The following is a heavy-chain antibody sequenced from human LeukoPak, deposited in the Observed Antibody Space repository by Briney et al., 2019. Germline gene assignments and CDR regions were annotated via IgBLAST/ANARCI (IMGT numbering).Heavy chain of an antibody. V-gene: IGHV3-21*01. CDR3: ARGGRIQLWSGEENAFDI. J-gene: IGHJ3*02. CDR1: GFTLSSYA. D-gene: IGHD5-18*01. Sequence: GGSLRLSCAASGFTLSSYAMSWVRQAPGKGLEWVSSISSSSSYIYYADSVKGRFTISRDNAKNSLYLQMNSLRAEDTAVYYCARGGRIQLWSGEENAFDIWGQGTMVTVSS. CDR2: ISSSSSYI.